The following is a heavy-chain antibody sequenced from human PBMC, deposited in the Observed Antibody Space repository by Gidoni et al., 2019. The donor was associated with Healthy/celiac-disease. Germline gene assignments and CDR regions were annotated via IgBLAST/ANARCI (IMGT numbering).Heavy chain of an antibody. Sequence: QVQLQQRGAGLVKPSETLSLTCAVYGGSFSGYYWSWIRQPPGKGLEWIGEINHSGSTNYNPSLKSRVTRSVDTSKNQFSLNLSSVTAADTAVYYCARALAAAGTLYFDYWGQGTLVTVSS. V-gene: IGHV4-34*01. D-gene: IGHD6-13*01. CDR3: ARALAAAGTLYFDY. J-gene: IGHJ4*02. CDR2: INHSGST. CDR1: GGSFSGYY.